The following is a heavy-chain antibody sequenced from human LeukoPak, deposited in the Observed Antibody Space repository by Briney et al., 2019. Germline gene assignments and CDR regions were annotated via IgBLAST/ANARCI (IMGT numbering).Heavy chain of an antibody. J-gene: IGHJ6*02. Sequence: GGSLRLSCAASGFTFSSYSMNWVRQAPGKGLEWVSSISSSSSYIYYADSVKGRFTISRDNAKNSLYLQMNSLRAEDTAVYYCAREGHREETSGWYYYYYYGMDVWGQGTTVTVSS. CDR1: GFTFSSYS. V-gene: IGHV3-21*01. CDR2: ISSSSSYI. CDR3: AREGHREETSGWYYYYYYGMDV. D-gene: IGHD6-19*01.